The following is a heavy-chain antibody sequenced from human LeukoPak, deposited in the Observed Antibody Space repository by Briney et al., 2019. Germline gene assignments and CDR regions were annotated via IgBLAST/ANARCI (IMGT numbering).Heavy chain of an antibody. CDR1: GYTFTGYY. CDR3: ARLYCSGGSCYSGEGNYYYYYYMDV. D-gene: IGHD2-15*01. CDR2: INPNSGGT. V-gene: IGHV1-2*06. J-gene: IGHJ6*03. Sequence: GASVKVSCKASGYTFTGYYMHWVRQAPGQGLEWMGRINPNSGGTNYAQKFQGRVTMTRDTSISTAYMELSSLRSEDTAVYYCARLYCSGGSCYSGEGNYYYYYYMDVWGKGTTATVSS.